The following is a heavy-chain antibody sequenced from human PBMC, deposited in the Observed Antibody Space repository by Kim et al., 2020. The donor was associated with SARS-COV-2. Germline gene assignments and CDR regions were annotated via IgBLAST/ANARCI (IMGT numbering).Heavy chain of an antibody. CDR2: ISSSSSYI. CDR1: GFTFSSYS. V-gene: IGHV3-21*01. CDR3: ATDTAAAWISDAFDI. Sequence: GGSLRLSCAASGFTFSSYSMNWVRQAPGKGLEWVSSISSSSSYIYYADSVKGRFTISRDNAKNSLYLQMNSLRAEDTAVYYCATDTAAAWISDAFDIWGQGTMVTVSS. D-gene: IGHD6-13*01. J-gene: IGHJ3*02.